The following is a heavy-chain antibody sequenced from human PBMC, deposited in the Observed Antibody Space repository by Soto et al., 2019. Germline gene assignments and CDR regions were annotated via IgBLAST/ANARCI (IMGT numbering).Heavy chain of an antibody. CDR3: ASDYYYDSSGYYAGFDY. CDR2: ISSSSSYI. Sequence: GGSLRLSCAASGFTFSSYSMNWVRQAPGKGLEWVSSISSSSSYIYYADSVKGRFTISRDNAKNSLYLQMNSLSAEATAVYYCASDYYYDSSGYYAGFDYWGQGTLVTVSS. J-gene: IGHJ4*02. D-gene: IGHD3-22*01. CDR1: GFTFSSYS. V-gene: IGHV3-21*01.